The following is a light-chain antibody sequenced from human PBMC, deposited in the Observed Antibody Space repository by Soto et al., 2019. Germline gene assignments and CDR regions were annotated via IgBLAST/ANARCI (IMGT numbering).Light chain of an antibody. CDR3: QQRSNWPLT. J-gene: IGKJ4*01. CDR1: QSVSSY. V-gene: IGKV3-11*01. Sequence: EIVMTQSPATLSVSKGERDTLSCRASQSVSSYLAWYQQKPGQAPRLLIYDASNTATGIPARFSGSGSGTDFTLTISCLEPEDFAVYYCQQRSNWPLTFGGGTKVDIK. CDR2: DAS.